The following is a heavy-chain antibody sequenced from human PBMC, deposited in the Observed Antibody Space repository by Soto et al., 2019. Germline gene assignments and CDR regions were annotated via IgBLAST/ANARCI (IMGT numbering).Heavy chain of an antibody. CDR2: ISTYSGDT. Sequence: QVQLEQSGAEVKKPGSSVKVSCKASGGTLSDHGVAWLRQAPGQGLEWMGWISTYSGDTKYAQKFQGRVTMTTDTSTTTAYLELRSLRSDDTAVYYCARHHGPTTSENWFDPWGQGTLVTVSS. CDR1: GGTLSDHG. V-gene: IGHV1-18*01. J-gene: IGHJ5*02. CDR3: ARHHGPTTSENWFDP. D-gene: IGHD5-12*01.